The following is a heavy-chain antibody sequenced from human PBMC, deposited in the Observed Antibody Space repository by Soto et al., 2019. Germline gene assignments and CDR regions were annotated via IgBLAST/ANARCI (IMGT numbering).Heavy chain of an antibody. V-gene: IGHV1-69*05. Sequence: QVQLVQSGAEVKKPGSSVKVSCKASGGTFSRYGISWVRQAPGQGLEWMGGIIPIFGTANYAQKFQGRVXXXXXXXXXXXXXXXXXXXXXXXXXXXXXTSEPHYYYGMDVWGQGTTVTVSS. CDR1: GGTFSRYG. CDR2: IIPIFGTA. J-gene: IGHJ6*02. CDR3: XTSEPHYYYGMDV.